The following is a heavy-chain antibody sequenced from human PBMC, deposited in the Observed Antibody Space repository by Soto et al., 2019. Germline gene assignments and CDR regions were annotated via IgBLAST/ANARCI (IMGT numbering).Heavy chain of an antibody. CDR2: IYYSGST. CDR1: GSCIRSPHVY. Sequence: AESLSLTCTCTGSCIRSPHVYWGWLWQTPESGLEWIGTIYYSGSTYYNPSLKSRITISVDTSKNQFSLNLTSVTAADTAAYDCANHARASSISTNDYWGQGALVTVSS. J-gene: IGHJ4*02. CDR3: ANHARASSISTNDY. D-gene: IGHD5-12*01. V-gene: IGHV4-39*01.